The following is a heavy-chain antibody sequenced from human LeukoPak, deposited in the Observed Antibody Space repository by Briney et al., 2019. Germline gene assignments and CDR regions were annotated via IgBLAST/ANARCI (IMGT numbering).Heavy chain of an antibody. CDR2: IYYSGST. V-gene: IGHV4-59*01. D-gene: IGHD6-13*01. CDR3: ARDAAAGY. J-gene: IGHJ4*02. CDR1: GGSISSYY. Sequence: TSETLSLTCTVSGGSISSYYWSWIRQPPGKGLEWIGYIYYSGSTNYNPSLKSRVTISVDTSKNQFSLKLSSVTAADTAVYYCARDAAAGYWGQGTLVTVSS.